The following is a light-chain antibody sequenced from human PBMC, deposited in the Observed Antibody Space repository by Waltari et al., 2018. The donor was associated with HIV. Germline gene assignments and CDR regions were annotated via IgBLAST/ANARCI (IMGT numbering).Light chain of an antibody. J-gene: IGLJ1*01. CDR3: GTWDSSLSLYV. V-gene: IGLV1-51*01. CDR2: DND. Sequence: QSLLTQPPSVSAAPGQRVPISRPAGKSNPANNYVCWYQQVPGRAPRLLRYDNDKRPSGIPDRFSASKAGMSATLGITGLQIVDEADYYCGTWDSSLSLYVFGTGTTVVVL. CDR1: KSNPANNY.